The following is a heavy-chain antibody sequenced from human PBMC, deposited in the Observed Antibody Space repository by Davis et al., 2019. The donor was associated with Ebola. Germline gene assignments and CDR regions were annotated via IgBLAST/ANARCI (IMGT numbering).Heavy chain of an antibody. Sequence: HTGGSLRLSCLASGFTFSNSWMHWVRQAPGKGLAWVSRINSDGTTIKYADSVKGRFTISRDNAKNTMYLQMTSLSAEDTAVYYCAREHSPESEDGMDVWGQGTTVTVSS. CDR2: INSDGTTI. CDR1: GFTFSNSW. CDR3: AREHSPESEDGMDV. V-gene: IGHV3-74*03. J-gene: IGHJ6*02.